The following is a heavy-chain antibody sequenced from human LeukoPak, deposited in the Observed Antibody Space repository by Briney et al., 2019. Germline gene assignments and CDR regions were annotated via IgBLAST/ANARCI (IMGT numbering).Heavy chain of an antibody. CDR3: ARWWDDGSGYSYYYSMDV. J-gene: IGHJ6*02. V-gene: IGHV1-46*01. D-gene: IGHD3-22*01. Sequence: ASVKVSCTASGYTFTSYYMHWVRQAPGQGLEWMGVINPSGGSTSYAQKFQGRVTLTRDTSTSIVYMELSSLRSEDTAVYYCARWWDDGSGYSYYYSMDVWGQGTTVTVSS. CDR1: GYTFTSYY. CDR2: INPSGGST.